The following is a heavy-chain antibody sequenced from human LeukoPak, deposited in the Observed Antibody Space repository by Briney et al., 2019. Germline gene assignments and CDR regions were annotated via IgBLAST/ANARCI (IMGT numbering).Heavy chain of an antibody. D-gene: IGHD5-12*01. Sequence: SETLSLTCAVYGGSFSGYYWGWIRQPPGKGLEWIGEINHSGSTNYNPSLKSRVTISVDTSKNQFSLKLSSVTAADTAVYYCARGPDIVATITAFFDYWGQGTLVTVSS. V-gene: IGHV4-34*01. CDR1: GGSFSGYY. CDR3: ARGPDIVATITAFFDY. CDR2: INHSGST. J-gene: IGHJ4*02.